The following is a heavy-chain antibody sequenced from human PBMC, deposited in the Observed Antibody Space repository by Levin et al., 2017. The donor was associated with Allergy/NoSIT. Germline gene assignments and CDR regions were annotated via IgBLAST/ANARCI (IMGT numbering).Heavy chain of an antibody. CDR3: ATGYCKSATCYHFDF. J-gene: IGHJ4*02. CDR2: INTGYGNT. V-gene: IGHV1-3*04. CDR1: GYSFTSYA. Sequence: APVKVSCKASGYSFTSYAMHWVRQVPGQRPEWMGWINTGYGNTETSQKFQGRISITMDTSATTAYLELSSLRSEDTAVYYCATGYCKSATCYHFDFWGQGSLVTVSS. D-gene: IGHD2-2*01.